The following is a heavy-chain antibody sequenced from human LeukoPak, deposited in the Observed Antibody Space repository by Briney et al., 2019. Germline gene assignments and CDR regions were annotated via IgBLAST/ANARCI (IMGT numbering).Heavy chain of an antibody. CDR3: ARGNYGSGSYYVVDFDY. V-gene: IGHV4-59*01. Sequence: PSETLSLTCTVSGDSIKNYYWSWIRQSPGKGLEWIGYINHSGNTNYNPSLKSRLTMSIDTSKNQFSLNLNSVTAADTAVYYCARGNYGSGSYYVVDFDYWGQGTLVTVSS. CDR2: INHSGNT. CDR1: GDSIKNYY. D-gene: IGHD3-10*01. J-gene: IGHJ4*02.